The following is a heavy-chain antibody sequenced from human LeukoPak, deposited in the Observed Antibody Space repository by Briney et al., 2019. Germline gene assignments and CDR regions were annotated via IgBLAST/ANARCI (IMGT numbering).Heavy chain of an antibody. J-gene: IGHJ4*02. CDR3: AKDGYSYGYIDY. D-gene: IGHD5-18*01. CDR1: GFTFDDYA. CDR2: ISWNSGSI. V-gene: IGHV3-9*01. Sequence: GRSLRLSCAASGFTFDDYAMHWVRQAPGKGLEWVSGISWNSGSIGYADSVKGRFTISRDNAKNSLYLQMNSLRAEDTALYYCAKDGYSYGYIDYWGQGTLVTVSS.